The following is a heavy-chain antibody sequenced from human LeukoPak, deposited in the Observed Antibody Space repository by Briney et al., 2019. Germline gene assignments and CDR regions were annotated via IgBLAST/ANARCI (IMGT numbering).Heavy chain of an antibody. CDR3: ATAPLGKYFFDY. V-gene: IGHV4-4*07. CDR1: GGSISSYY. CDR2: IYTHGTT. J-gene: IGHJ4*02. Sequence: SETLSLTCTVSGGSISSYYWSWIRQPAGKGLEWIGRIYTHGTTSYNPALKSRVTISIDTSKNQFSLKLSPVTAADTAVYYCATAPLGKYFFDYWGQGTLVPVSS.